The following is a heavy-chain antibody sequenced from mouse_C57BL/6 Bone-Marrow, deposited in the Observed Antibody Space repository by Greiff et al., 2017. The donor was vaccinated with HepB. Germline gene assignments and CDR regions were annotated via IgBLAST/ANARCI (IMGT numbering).Heavy chain of an antibody. Sequence: EVMLVESGAELVRPGASVKLSCTASGFNIKDDYMHWVKQRPEQGLEWIGWIDPENGDTEYASKFQGKATITADTSSNTAYLQLSSLTSEDTAVYYCTTRRHFYAMDYWGQGTSVTVSS. V-gene: IGHV14-4*01. CDR1: GFNIKDDY. CDR2: IDPENGDT. J-gene: IGHJ4*01. CDR3: TTRRHFYAMDY.